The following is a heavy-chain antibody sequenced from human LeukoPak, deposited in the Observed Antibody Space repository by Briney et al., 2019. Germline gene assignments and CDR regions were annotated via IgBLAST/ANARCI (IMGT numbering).Heavy chain of an antibody. D-gene: IGHD3-22*01. J-gene: IGHJ4*02. V-gene: IGHV4-61*05. Sequence: SETLSLTCTVSGGSISSSSYYWGWIRQPPGKGLEWIGYIYYSGSTNYNPSLKSRVTISVDTSKNQFSLKLSSVTAADTAVYYCARGSSGYYLLYWGQGTLVTVSS. CDR2: IYYSGST. CDR3: ARGSSGYYLLY. CDR1: GGSISSSSYY.